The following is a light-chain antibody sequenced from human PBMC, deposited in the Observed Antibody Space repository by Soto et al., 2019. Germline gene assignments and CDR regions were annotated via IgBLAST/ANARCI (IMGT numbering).Light chain of an antibody. Sequence: QSVLTQPPSVSEAPGQRVTISCTGSSSNIGAGYEAHWYQQVPGTAPKLLIYENNNRPSGVPDRFSGSKSGTSASLAINGLQAEDEAEYYCQSYDSSLSGNVFRTGTKLTVL. V-gene: IGLV1-40*01. CDR1: SSNIGAGYE. J-gene: IGLJ1*01. CDR3: QSYDSSLSGNV. CDR2: ENN.